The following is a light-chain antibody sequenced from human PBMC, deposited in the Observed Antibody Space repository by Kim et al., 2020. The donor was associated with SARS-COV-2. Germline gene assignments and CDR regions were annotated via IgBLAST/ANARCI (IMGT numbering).Light chain of an antibody. Sequence: ASVGDRVTISCQASHDITNYLNWYQPKPGKAPKLLIYAASNLQTGVPSRFSGSGSGTYFTLTINGLQLEDFATYFCQQYDNLPRRTFGQGTKLEI. CDR1: HDITNY. J-gene: IGKJ2*01. V-gene: IGKV1-33*01. CDR2: AAS. CDR3: QQYDNLPRRT.